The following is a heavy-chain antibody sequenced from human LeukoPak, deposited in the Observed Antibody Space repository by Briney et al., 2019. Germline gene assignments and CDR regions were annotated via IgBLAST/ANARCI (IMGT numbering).Heavy chain of an antibody. D-gene: IGHD2-2*01. CDR3: ARDVGEYCSSINCHASDY. CDR2: INPHSGGT. Sequence: ASVKVSCKASGYTFTGYYIHWVRQAPGQGLEWMGWINPHSGGTNYAQKFQGGVTMTRDTSITTAYMELSSLRSDDTAVYYCARDVGEYCSSINCHASDYWGQGTLVTVSS. CDR1: GYTFTGYY. J-gene: IGHJ4*02. V-gene: IGHV1-2*02.